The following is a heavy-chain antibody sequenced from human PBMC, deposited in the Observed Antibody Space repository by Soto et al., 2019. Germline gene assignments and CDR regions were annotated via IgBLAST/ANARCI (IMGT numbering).Heavy chain of an antibody. V-gene: IGHV4-31*03. CDR2: IYYSGST. D-gene: IGHD5-18*01. CDR1: GGSISSGGYY. Sequence: SETLSLTCTVSGGSISSGGYYWSWIRQHPGKGLEWIGYIYYSGSTYYNPSLKSRVTISVDTSKNQFSLKLSSVTAADTAVYYCALNVMYTAMVSSYYYGMDVWGQGTTVTVSS. J-gene: IGHJ6*02. CDR3: ALNVMYTAMVSSYYYGMDV.